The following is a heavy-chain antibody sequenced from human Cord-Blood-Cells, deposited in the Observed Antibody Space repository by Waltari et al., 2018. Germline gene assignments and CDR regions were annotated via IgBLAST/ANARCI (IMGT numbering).Heavy chain of an antibody. V-gene: IGHV4-39*07. CDR1: GVSNRHIRSH. CDR3: ARRVGSGSYYNLIFDY. Sequence: QLQLQEDGPGRVKSSETPLPHLNVPGVSNRHIRSHRGWILQPPGQGLEWIGSIYYSGSTYYNPSLKSRVTISVDTSKNQFSLKLSSVTAADTAVYYCARRVGSGSYYNLIFDYWGQGTLVTVSS. D-gene: IGHD3-10*01. CDR2: IYYSGST. J-gene: IGHJ4*02.